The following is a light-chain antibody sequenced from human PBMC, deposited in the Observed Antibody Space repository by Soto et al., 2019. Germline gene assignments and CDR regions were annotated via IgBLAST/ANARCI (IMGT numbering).Light chain of an antibody. V-gene: IGKV3-15*01. J-gene: IGKJ1*01. CDR3: QHYNNWPPWT. CDR2: GAS. Sequence: IVMTQSPATLSVSPGERATLSCRASQSVSSNLAWYQQKPGQAPRLLIYGASTRATGIPARFSGSGSGTDFTLTISSLQSEDFAVYYCQHYNNWPPWTFGQGTKVETK. CDR1: QSVSSN.